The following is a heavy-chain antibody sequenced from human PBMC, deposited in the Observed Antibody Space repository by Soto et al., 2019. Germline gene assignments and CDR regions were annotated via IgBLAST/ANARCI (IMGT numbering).Heavy chain of an antibody. CDR2: ISSSGSTI. CDR3: ARWAGYYSFDY. V-gene: IGHV3-48*03. D-gene: IGHD3-16*01. Sequence: HPGGSLRLSCAASGFTFSSYEMNWVRQAPGKGLEWVSYISSSGSTIYYADSVKGRFTISRDNAKNSLYLQMNSLRAEDTAVYYCARWAGYYSFDYWGQGTLVTVSS. J-gene: IGHJ4*02. CDR1: GFTFSSYE.